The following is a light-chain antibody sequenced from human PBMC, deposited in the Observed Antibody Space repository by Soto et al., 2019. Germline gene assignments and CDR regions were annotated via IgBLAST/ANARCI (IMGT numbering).Light chain of an antibody. CDR1: QSVSSSY. CDR3: QQYVRSPPSWT. V-gene: IGKV3-20*01. Sequence: ETVLTQSPGTLSLSPGERATLSCRASQSVSSSYLAWYQQKPGQAPRILIYDASSRATGIPDRFSGSGSGTDFTLTISRLEPEDFAVYYFQQYVRSPPSWTFGQGTKVEIK. J-gene: IGKJ1*01. CDR2: DAS.